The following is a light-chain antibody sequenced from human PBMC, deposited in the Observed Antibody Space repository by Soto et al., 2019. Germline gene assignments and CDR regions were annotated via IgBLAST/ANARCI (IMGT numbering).Light chain of an antibody. CDR3: QQYGGSPTT. Sequence: ENVLTQSPGTLSLTPGERATLSCRASQSVSNNYLAWYQQKPGQAPRLLIYGASSRATGIPDRFSGSGSGTDFTLTISRLEPEDFAVYYCQQYGGSPTTFGQGAKVDVK. CDR2: GAS. J-gene: IGKJ1*01. V-gene: IGKV3-20*01. CDR1: QSVSNNY.